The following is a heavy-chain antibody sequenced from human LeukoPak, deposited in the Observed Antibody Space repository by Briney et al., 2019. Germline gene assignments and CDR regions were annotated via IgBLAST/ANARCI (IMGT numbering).Heavy chain of an antibody. CDR3: ARAGGTQHKMNWFDP. J-gene: IGHJ5*02. D-gene: IGHD1-1*01. Sequence: ASVKVSCKASGYTFTGYYMHWVRQAPGQGLEWMGWINPNSGGTNYAQKFQGRVTMTRDTSISTAYMELTRLTSDDTAVYYCARAGGTQHKMNWFDPWGQGTLVTVSS. V-gene: IGHV1-2*02. CDR2: INPNSGGT. CDR1: GYTFTGYY.